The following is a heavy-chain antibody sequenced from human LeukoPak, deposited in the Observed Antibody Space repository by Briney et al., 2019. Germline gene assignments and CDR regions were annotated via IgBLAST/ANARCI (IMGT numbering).Heavy chain of an antibody. CDR3: AKDSGSYLTPGYVN. J-gene: IGHJ4*02. V-gene: IGHV4-38-2*02. Sequence: SETLSLTCTVSGYSISSGYYWGWIRQPPGKGLEWIGSIYHSGSTYYNPSLKSRVTISVDTSKNQFSLKLSSVTAADTAVYYCAKDSGSYLTPGYVNWGQGTLVTVSS. CDR2: IYHSGST. CDR1: GYSISSGYY. D-gene: IGHD1-26*01.